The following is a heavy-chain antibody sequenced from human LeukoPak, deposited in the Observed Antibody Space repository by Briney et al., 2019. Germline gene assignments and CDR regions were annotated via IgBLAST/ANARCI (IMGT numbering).Heavy chain of an antibody. V-gene: IGHV3-15*01. Sequence: GGSLRLFCAASGFTFSTYSMNWVRQAPGKGLEWVGRIKSKTDGGTTDYAAPVKGRFTISRNDSKNTLYLQMNSLKTEDTAVYYCTTDPHFVDSSRWYSGYWGQGTLVTVSS. CDR1: GFTFSTYS. CDR2: IKSKTDGGTT. CDR3: TTDPHFVDSSRWYSGY. J-gene: IGHJ4*02. D-gene: IGHD6-13*01.